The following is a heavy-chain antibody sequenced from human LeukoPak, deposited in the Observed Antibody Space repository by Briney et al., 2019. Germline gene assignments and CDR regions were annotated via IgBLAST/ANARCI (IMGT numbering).Heavy chain of an antibody. Sequence: PGGSLRLSCAASGFTFSSYSMNWVRQAPGKGLEWVSSISSSSSYIYYADSVKGRFTISRDNAKNSLYLQMNSLRVEDTAVYYCARLSGSYQYYFDYWGQGTLVTVSS. CDR1: GFTFSSYS. J-gene: IGHJ4*02. CDR2: ISSSSSYI. V-gene: IGHV3-21*01. D-gene: IGHD1-26*01. CDR3: ARLSGSYQYYFDY.